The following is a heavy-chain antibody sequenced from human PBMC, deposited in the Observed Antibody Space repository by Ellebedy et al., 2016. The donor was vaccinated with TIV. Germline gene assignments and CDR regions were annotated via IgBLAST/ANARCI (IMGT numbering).Heavy chain of an antibody. CDR2: ISGSGGST. CDR3: ARTSTMTTFGASDF. J-gene: IGHJ3*01. V-gene: IGHV3-23*01. CDR1: GFTFGFSFSRYA. Sequence: PGGSLRLSCAASGFTFGFSFSRYAMSWVRQAPGKGPEWVSAISGSGGSTYYADSVKGRFTISRDNSKNTLYLQLNSLRAEDAALYYCARTSTMTTFGASDFWGQGTMVTVSS. D-gene: IGHD3-16*01.